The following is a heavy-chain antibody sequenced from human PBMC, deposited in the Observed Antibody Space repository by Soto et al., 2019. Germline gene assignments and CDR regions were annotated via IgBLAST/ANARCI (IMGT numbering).Heavy chain of an antibody. Sequence: PSETLSLTCTFSGCSISSSSYYWGWIRQPPGKGLEWIGSIYYSGSTYYNPSLKSRVTISVDTSKNQFSLKLSSVTAADTAVYYCAKEGIAVAGPYNDYWGQGTLVTVSS. V-gene: IGHV4-39*01. CDR3: AKEGIAVAGPYNDY. CDR2: IYYSGST. J-gene: IGHJ4*02. D-gene: IGHD6-19*01. CDR1: GCSISSSSYY.